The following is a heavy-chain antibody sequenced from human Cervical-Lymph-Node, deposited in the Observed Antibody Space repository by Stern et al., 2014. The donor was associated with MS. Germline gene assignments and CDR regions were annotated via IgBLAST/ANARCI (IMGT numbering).Heavy chain of an antibody. CDR1: GGSISSGGYF. Sequence: QVQLQESGPGLVKPSQTLSLTCTVSGGSISSGGYFWSWIRQHPGKGLEWIGYIYHSGSTYYNPSLKRRVTISVDTSKNQFSLTLTSVTAADTAVYYCARKGAIVPAAIENWFDSWGQGTLVTVSS. J-gene: IGHJ5*01. D-gene: IGHD2-2*01. V-gene: IGHV4-31*03. CDR3: ARKGAIVPAAIENWFDS. CDR2: IYHSGST.